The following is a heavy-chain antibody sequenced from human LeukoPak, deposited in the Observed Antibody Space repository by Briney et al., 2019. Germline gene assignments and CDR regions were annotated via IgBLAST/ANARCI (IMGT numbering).Heavy chain of an antibody. CDR1: GGSTSSYY. V-gene: IGHV4-59*01. D-gene: IGHD2/OR15-2a*01. CDR3: ARGPTTTFRFDP. Sequence: SETLSLTCTVSGGSTSSYYWSWIRQPPGKGLEWIGYIYYSGSTNYNPSLKSRVTISVDTSKNQFSLKLSSVTAADTAVYYCARGPTTTFRFDPWGQGTLVTVSS. CDR2: IYYSGST. J-gene: IGHJ5*02.